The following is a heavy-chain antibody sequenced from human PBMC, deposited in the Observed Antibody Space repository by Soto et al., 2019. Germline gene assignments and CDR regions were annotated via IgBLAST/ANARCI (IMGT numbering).Heavy chain of an antibody. D-gene: IGHD3-22*01. V-gene: IGHV3-48*03. Sequence: PVGSLRLSCAASGFTFSSYEMNWVRQAPGKGLEWVSYISSSGKTIHYADSVKGRFTISRDNAKNSLYLQMNSLRAEDTAVYYCARDMDYYDSSGYQDYWGQRTLVTVSS. CDR3: ARDMDYYDSSGYQDY. CDR1: GFTFSSYE. J-gene: IGHJ4*02. CDR2: ISSSGKTI.